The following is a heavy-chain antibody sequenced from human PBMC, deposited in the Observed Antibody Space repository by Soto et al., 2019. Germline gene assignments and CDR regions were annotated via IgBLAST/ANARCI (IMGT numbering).Heavy chain of an antibody. V-gene: IGHV3-23*01. D-gene: IGHD5-12*01. Sequence: EVQLLESGGGLVQPGGSLRLSCAASGYTFGAYAMSWVRQAPGKGLEWVSVLSGSGGSTYYADSVKGRFTISRDISKNTLYLQMNSLRAEDTAIYYCAKDRVATLRPVRWFYFDFWGQGTLVTVSS. CDR1: GYTFGAYA. J-gene: IGHJ4*02. CDR2: LSGSGGST. CDR3: AKDRVATLRPVRWFYFDF.